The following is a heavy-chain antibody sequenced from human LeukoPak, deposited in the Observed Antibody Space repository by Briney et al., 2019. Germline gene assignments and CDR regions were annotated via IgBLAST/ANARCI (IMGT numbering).Heavy chain of an antibody. CDR1: GYTFTSYY. CDR2: INPSGGST. CDR3: AREIDFWSGYYGGIYFDY. J-gene: IGHJ4*02. V-gene: IGHV1-46*01. Sequence: GASVKVSCEASGYTFTSYYMHWVRQAPGQGLEWMGIINPSGGSTSYAQKFQGRVTMTRDTSTSTVYMELSSLRSEDTAVYYCAREIDFWSGYYGGIYFDYWGQGTLVTVSS. D-gene: IGHD3-3*01.